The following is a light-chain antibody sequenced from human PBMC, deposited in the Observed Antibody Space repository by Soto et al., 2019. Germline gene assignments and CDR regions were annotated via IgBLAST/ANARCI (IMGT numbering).Light chain of an antibody. Sequence: DIQLTQSPSSLSASVGDSVTITCRASQSITSFLNWYQQKPGEAPSLLIYGASSLQSGVPARFSGRGSGTDFTLTIFSLQAEDFATYYCQQSYSTPRTFGQGTKVDIK. V-gene: IGKV1-39*01. CDR3: QQSYSTPRT. CDR2: GAS. J-gene: IGKJ1*01. CDR1: QSITSF.